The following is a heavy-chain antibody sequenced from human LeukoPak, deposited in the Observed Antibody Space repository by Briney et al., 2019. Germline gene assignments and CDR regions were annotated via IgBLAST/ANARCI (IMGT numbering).Heavy chain of an antibody. CDR2: ISRSGGST. CDR1: GFTFSNYN. J-gene: IGHJ4*02. V-gene: IGHV3-21*04. CDR3: ARGSVVPFDF. Sequence: GGSLRLSCVGFGFTFSNYNLNWVRQAPGKGLEWVSSISRSGGSTYYAESVKGRFTISRDNSKNTLYLQMNSLRAEDTAVYYCARGSVVPFDFWGQGTLVTVSS. D-gene: IGHD4-23*01.